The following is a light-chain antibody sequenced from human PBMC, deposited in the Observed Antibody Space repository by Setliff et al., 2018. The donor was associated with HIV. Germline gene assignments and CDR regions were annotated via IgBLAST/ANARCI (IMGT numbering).Light chain of an antibody. V-gene: IGLV2-14*03. Sequence: QSVLTQPASLSGSPGQSVAISCTGGSGDIGTYNYVSWYQQHPGKAPKLLIYNVANRPSGVSDRFSGSKSGNTASLTISGLQAEDEADYYCSSFSTSSTPSVFGTGTKVTV. CDR1: SGDIGTYNY. CDR3: SSFSTSSTPSV. J-gene: IGLJ1*01. CDR2: NVA.